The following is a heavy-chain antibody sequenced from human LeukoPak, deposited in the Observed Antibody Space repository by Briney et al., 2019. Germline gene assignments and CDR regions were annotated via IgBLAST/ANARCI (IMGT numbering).Heavy chain of an antibody. V-gene: IGHV3-23*01. D-gene: IGHD5-24*01. CDR2: ITGDGGGT. CDR3: ARVRPPIDGYDAFDI. CDR1: GFTFRSYV. Sequence: GGSLRLSCAASGFTFRSYVMSWVRQAPGKRLEWVSAITGDGGGTNHADSVKGRFTISRDNSKNTLYLQMDSLRAEDTAVYYCARVRPPIDGYDAFDIWGQGTMVTVSS. J-gene: IGHJ3*02.